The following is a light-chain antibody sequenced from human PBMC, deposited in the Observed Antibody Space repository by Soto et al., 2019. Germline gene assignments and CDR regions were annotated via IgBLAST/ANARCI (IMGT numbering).Light chain of an antibody. CDR1: SSDVGAYNF. J-gene: IGLJ1*01. CDR2: DVN. V-gene: IGLV2-11*01. Sequence: QSVLTQPRSVSGSPGQSVTISCTGTSSDVGAYNFVSWYQQHPGEAPKLMIYDVNRRPSGVPNRFSASKSGNTASLTISGLQTEDETDYYCFSYADGYRFVFGTGTKVTVL. CDR3: FSYADGYRFV.